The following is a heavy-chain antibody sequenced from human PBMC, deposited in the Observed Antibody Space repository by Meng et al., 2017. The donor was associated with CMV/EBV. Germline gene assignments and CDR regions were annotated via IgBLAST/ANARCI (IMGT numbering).Heavy chain of an antibody. D-gene: IGHD3-3*01. Sequence: ASVKVSCKASGYTFTSYDINWVRQATGQGLEWMGWMNPNSGNTNYAQKLQGRVTMTTDTSTSTAYMELRSLRSDDTAVYYCARGAPIFGVVIAWRGYYGMDVWGQGTTVPSP. CDR2: MNPNSGNT. J-gene: IGHJ6*02. V-gene: IGHV1-18*01. CDR3: ARGAPIFGVVIAWRGYYGMDV. CDR1: GYTFTSYD.